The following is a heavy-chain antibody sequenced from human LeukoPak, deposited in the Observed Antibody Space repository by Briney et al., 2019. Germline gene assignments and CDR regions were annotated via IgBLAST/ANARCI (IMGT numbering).Heavy chain of an antibody. CDR2: ISSSSSYI. V-gene: IGHV3-21*01. J-gene: IGHJ4*02. CDR3: ARSSTVTTRDYFDY. CDR1: GFTFSSYS. Sequence: GGSLRLSCAASGFTFSSYSMNWVRQAPGKGLEWVSFISSSSSYIYYADSVKGRFTISRDNAKNPLYLQMNSLRVEDTAVYYCARSSTVTTRDYFDYWGQGTLVTVSS. D-gene: IGHD4-17*01.